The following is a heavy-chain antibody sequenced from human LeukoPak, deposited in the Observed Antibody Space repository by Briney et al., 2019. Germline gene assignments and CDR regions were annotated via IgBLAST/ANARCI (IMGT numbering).Heavy chain of an antibody. V-gene: IGHV3-9*01. CDR3: VKEGGGSGWYYFDD. CDR2: ISWNSVSI. CDR1: GFTFDDYA. Sequence: GGSLRLSCTASGFTFDDYAMHWVRQGPGKGLEWVAGISWNSVSIGYGGSVKGRFTISRDNAKNSLFLQMTSLREEDTALYYCVKEGGGSGWYYFDDWGQGILVTVSS. J-gene: IGHJ4*02. D-gene: IGHD6-19*01.